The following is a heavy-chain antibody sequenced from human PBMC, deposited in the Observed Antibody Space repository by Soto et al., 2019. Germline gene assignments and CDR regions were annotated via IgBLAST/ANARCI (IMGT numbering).Heavy chain of an antibody. CDR1: GGSISTNNW. CDR2: IYQSGNT. D-gene: IGHD2-15*01. J-gene: IGHJ4*02. V-gene: IGHV4-4*02. Sequence: QAQLQESGPGLVKPSGTLSLTCAVSGGSISTNNWWSWVRRPPGKGLEWIGEIYQSGNTNYNSSLKSRVTISIDKSRNEFSLNVRSVTAADTAVYYCARVMGVASGGPLAYWGQGALVSVSS. CDR3: ARVMGVASGGPLAY.